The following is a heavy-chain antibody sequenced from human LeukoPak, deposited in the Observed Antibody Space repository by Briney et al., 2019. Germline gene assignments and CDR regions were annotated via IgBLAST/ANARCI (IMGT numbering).Heavy chain of an antibody. Sequence: GASVKVSCKASGYTFSSYAMNWVRQAPGQGLEWMGWINTNTGNPTYAQGFTGRFVFSLDTAVSTAYLQISSLKAEDTAIYYCARDGPAAYAWGQGTLVTVSS. V-gene: IGHV7-4-1*02. J-gene: IGHJ4*02. CDR3: ARDGPAAYA. D-gene: IGHD3-16*01. CDR2: INTNTGNP. CDR1: GYTFSSYA.